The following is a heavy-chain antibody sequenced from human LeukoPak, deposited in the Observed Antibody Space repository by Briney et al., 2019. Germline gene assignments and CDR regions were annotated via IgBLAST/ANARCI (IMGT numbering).Heavy chain of an antibody. CDR2: IYYSGST. CDR3: ASVADYYYDSSGYFDY. J-gene: IGHJ4*02. CDR1: GGSISSSSFY. V-gene: IGHV4-39*07. Sequence: SETLSLTCTVSGGSISSSSFYWGWIRQPPGKGLEWIGSIYYSGSTHYNPSLKSRVTISVDTSKNQFSLKLSSVTAADTAVYYCASVADYYYDSSGYFDYWGQGTLVTVSS. D-gene: IGHD3-22*01.